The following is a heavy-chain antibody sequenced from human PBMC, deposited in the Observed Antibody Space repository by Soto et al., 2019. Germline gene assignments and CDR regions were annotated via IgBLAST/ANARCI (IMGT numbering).Heavy chain of an antibody. CDR1: DGSFSGYY. Sequence: QVQLQQWGAGLLKPSGTLSLTCAVYDGSFSGYYWSWIRQPPGKGLEWIGEINHSGVTNYKPSLKRRFTISVATSKNQFALQLKSVTAADTALYYCARFSGSYYYAMDVWGQGSTVTVSS. CDR3: ARFSGSYYYAMDV. D-gene: IGHD6-19*01. CDR2: INHSGVT. J-gene: IGHJ6*02. V-gene: IGHV4-34*01.